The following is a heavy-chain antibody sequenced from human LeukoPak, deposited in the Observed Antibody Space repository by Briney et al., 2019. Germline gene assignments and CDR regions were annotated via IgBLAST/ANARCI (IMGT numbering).Heavy chain of an antibody. Sequence: SETLSLTCTVSGGSISSYYWSWIRQPPGKGLGWIGYIYYSGSTNYNPSLKSRVTISVDTSKNRFSLKLSSVTAADTAVYYCARDSGYPLNGMDVWGQGTTVTVSS. D-gene: IGHD2-2*01. CDR1: GGSISSYY. CDR2: IYYSGST. V-gene: IGHV4-59*01. CDR3: ARDSGYPLNGMDV. J-gene: IGHJ6*02.